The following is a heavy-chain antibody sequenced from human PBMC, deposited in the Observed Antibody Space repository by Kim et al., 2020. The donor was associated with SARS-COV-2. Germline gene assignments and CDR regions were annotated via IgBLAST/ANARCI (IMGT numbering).Heavy chain of an antibody. Sequence: VKGQVTISRDNSKNALNLQMSGLRAEDTAVYYCAKGGPRRRWPTPPYFDYWGQGTLVTVSS. D-gene: IGHD2-15*01. J-gene: IGHJ4*02. V-gene: IGHV3-23*01. CDR3: AKGGPRRRWPTPPYFDY.